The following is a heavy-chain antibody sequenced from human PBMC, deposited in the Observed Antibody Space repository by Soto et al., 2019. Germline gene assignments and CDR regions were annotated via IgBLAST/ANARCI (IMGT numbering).Heavy chain of an antibody. CDR2: ITASGGST. Sequence: GGSLRLSCAASGFTFSNYSMNWVRQAPGKGLEWVSGITASGGSTSYADSVKGRFTISRDNSKNTLYLQMNSLRAEDTAVYYCAHTQGIVLVPAAIWYWGRGTLVTVSS. V-gene: IGHV3-23*01. J-gene: IGHJ4*02. D-gene: IGHD2-2*02. CDR3: AHTQGIVLVPAAIWY. CDR1: GFTFSNYS.